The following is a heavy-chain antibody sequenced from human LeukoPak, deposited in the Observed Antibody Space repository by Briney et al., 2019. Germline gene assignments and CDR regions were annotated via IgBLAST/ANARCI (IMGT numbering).Heavy chain of an antibody. V-gene: IGHV3-64*01. CDR2: ISSNGGST. CDR3: AGGSSWYRGIDY. CDR1: GFTFSSYA. Sequence: GGSLRLSCAASGFTFSSYAMHWVRQAPGKGLEYVSAISSNGGSTYYANSVKGRFTISRDNSKNTLYLQMGSLRAEDMAVYYCAGGSSWYRGIDYWGQGTLVTVSS. D-gene: IGHD6-13*01. J-gene: IGHJ4*02.